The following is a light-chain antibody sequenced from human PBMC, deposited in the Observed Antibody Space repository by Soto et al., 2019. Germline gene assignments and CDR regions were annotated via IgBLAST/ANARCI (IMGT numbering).Light chain of an antibody. Sequence: IMLTQCPSTLSVSPWEIATLSFRASQSVSSNLAWYQQKPGQAPRLLIYDASNRATGIPARFSGSGSGTDFTLTISSLEPEDFAIYYCQQRYNWPLTFGQGTKVDI. V-gene: IGKV3-11*01. CDR3: QQRYNWPLT. J-gene: IGKJ1*01. CDR2: DAS. CDR1: QSVSSN.